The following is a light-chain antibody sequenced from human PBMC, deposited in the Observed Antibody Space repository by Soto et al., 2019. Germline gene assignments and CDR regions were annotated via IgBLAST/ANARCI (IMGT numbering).Light chain of an antibody. V-gene: IGKV1-12*01. CDR2: AAS. J-gene: IGKJ4*01. CDR1: QGISSW. CDR3: QQANSFPLT. Sequence: IQMNQSPSSLSASVGDRVTITCRASQGISSWLAWYKTKPGKDPKLRIYAASSLQSVVQSRFSASLSWTDFTRTISSLQPEDLATYYGQQANSFPLTFGGGTKVDI.